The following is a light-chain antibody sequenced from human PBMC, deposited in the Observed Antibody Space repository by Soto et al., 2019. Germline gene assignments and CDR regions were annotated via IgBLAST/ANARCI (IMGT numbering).Light chain of an antibody. CDR1: QSVTSSY. Sequence: EIVLTQSPGTLSLSPGERATLSCRASQSVTSSYLAWYQQKPGQAPRLLIYGASMRATGIPDKFSGSGAGTDFTLTISRLEPEDFAVYYCQQYRSPHTVGVGTKVEIK. J-gene: IGKJ4*01. CDR3: QQYRSPHT. V-gene: IGKV3-20*01. CDR2: GAS.